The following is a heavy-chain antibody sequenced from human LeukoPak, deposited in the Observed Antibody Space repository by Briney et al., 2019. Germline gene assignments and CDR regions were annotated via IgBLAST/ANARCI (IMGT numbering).Heavy chain of an antibody. D-gene: IGHD1-26*01. Sequence: SGGSLRLSCEASGFTFDDYGMSWVRQAPGKGLEWVSGINWNGGSAGYADSVKGRFTISRDNAKNSLYLQMNSLRAEDTALYYCARYRFVVGATDSFDIWGQGTMVTVSS. V-gene: IGHV3-20*04. J-gene: IGHJ3*02. CDR2: INWNGGSA. CDR1: GFTFDDYG. CDR3: ARYRFVVGATDSFDI.